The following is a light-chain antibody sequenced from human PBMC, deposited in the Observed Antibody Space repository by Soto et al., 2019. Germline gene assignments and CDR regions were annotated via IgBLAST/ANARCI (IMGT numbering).Light chain of an antibody. CDR3: MQALQTWT. CDR1: QSLLHSNGYNY. J-gene: IGKJ1*01. CDR2: LGS. Sequence: DIVMTQSPLSLPVTPGEPASIPCRSSQSLLHSNGYNYLDWYLQKSGQSPQLLIYLGSNRASGVPDRFSGSGSGTDFTLKISRVEAEDVGVYYCMQALQTWTFGQGTKVQIK. V-gene: IGKV2-28*01.